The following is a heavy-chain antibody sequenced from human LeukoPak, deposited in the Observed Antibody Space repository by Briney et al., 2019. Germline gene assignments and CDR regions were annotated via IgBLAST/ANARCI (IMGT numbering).Heavy chain of an antibody. Sequence: GASVKVSCKAFGYTFTRYYMHWVRQAPGQGPEWMGVISPSGGSTTYAQKFQGRVTLTRDMSTSTDYLELSSLRSEDTAVYYCARDNSVRDEAWWFNPWSQGTLVTVSS. V-gene: IGHV1-46*01. CDR3: ARDNSVRDEAWWFNP. J-gene: IGHJ5*02. CDR2: ISPSGGST. CDR1: GYTFTRYY. D-gene: IGHD5-24*01.